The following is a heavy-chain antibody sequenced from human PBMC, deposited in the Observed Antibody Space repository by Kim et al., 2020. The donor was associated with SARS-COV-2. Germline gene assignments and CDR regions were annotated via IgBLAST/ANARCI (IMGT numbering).Heavy chain of an antibody. V-gene: IGHV4-4*02. CDR2: IYHSGST. CDR1: GGSISSSNW. CDR3: ARVTKASFVSRWLHHDAFDI. Sequence: SETLSLTCAVSGGSISSSNWWSWVRQPPGKGLEWIGEIYHSGSTNYNPSLKSRVTISVDKSKNQFSLKLSSVTAADTAVYYCARVTKASFVSRWLHHDAFDIWGQGTMVTVSS. J-gene: IGHJ3*02. D-gene: IGHD5-12*01.